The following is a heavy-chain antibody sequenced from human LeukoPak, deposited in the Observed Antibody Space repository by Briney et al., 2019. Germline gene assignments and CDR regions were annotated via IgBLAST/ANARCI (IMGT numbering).Heavy chain of an antibody. J-gene: IGHJ4*02. CDR1: GFTFNSYA. Sequence: GGSLRLSCAASGFTFNSYAMSWVRQAPGKGLEWVSTISGSGGSTYYADSVKGRFTISRDNSKNTLYLQMNSLRAEDTAVYYCAKDPEEYCSSTSCYLGIDYWGQGTLVTVSS. D-gene: IGHD2-2*01. CDR3: AKDPEEYCSSTSCYLGIDY. CDR2: ISGSGGST. V-gene: IGHV3-23*01.